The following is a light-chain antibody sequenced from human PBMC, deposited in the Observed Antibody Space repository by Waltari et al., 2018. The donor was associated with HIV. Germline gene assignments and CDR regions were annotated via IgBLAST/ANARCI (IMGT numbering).Light chain of an antibody. J-gene: IGKJ2*01. CDR2: WAS. CDR1: QSLLYRSNNKNY. CDR3: QQYYSTPRT. V-gene: IGKV4-1*01. Sequence: INCRSSQSLLYRSNNKNYLAWYHQKPGQPPKLLFYWASTRESGVSNRFNGSESGTNFTLTISDLQADYVALYYCQQYYSTPRTFGQGTRLEI.